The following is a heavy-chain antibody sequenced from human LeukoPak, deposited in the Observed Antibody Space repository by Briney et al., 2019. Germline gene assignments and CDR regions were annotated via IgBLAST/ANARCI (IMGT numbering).Heavy chain of an antibody. J-gene: IGHJ4*02. CDR1: GYTFTSYD. CDR2: MNPNSGNT. V-gene: IGHV1-8*03. D-gene: IGHD3-3*02. Sequence: GASVKVSCKASGYTFTSYDINWVRQATGQGLEWMGWMNPNSGNTGYAQKFQGRVTITRNTSISTAYMELSSLRSEDTAVYYCARVDRAFMAMAYFDYWGQGTLVTVSS. CDR3: ARVDRAFMAMAYFDY.